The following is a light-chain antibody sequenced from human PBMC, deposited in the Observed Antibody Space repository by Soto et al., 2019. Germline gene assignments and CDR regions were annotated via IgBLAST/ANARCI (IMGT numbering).Light chain of an antibody. V-gene: IGKV1-39*01. J-gene: IGKJ1*01. CDR1: QSISSY. Sequence: DIQMTQSPSSLSASVGDRVTITCRASQSISSYLNWYQQKPGKAPKLLIYAASNLQSGVPSRFSGSGSGTDFTLTISSLQPEDFATYYCQQANSFPWTFGQGTKVDIK. CDR3: QQANSFPWT. CDR2: AAS.